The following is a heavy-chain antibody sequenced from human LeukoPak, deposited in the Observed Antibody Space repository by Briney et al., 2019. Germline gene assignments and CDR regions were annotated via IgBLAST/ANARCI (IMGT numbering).Heavy chain of an antibody. D-gene: IGHD3-22*01. Sequence: GGSLRLSCAASGFTISTNYMSWVRQAPGKGLEWVSVMYTGGSTYYADSVKGRFTISRDNSKNTLYLQMNSLRAEDTAVYYCAKAYDSSGYYLLRPFHYWGQGTLVTVSS. CDR2: MYTGGST. J-gene: IGHJ4*02. CDR3: AKAYDSSGYYLLRPFHY. CDR1: GFTISTNY. V-gene: IGHV3-53*01.